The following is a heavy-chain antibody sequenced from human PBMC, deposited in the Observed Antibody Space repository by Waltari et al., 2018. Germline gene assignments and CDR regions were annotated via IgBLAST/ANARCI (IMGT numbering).Heavy chain of an antibody. CDR3: ARGNWGYFFDY. J-gene: IGHJ4*02. CDR1: GYTFSGYY. D-gene: IGHD7-27*01. CDR2: IIPNGGGT. V-gene: IGHV1-2*06. Sequence: QVQLVQSGAEVRKPGASVKVSCETSGYTFSGYYIHWVRQAPGQGPEWMGRIIPNGGGTSYAQKFQGRVTMTRDTSITTAYMELRSLTSDDTAVYYCARGNWGYFFDYWGQGTLVTVSS.